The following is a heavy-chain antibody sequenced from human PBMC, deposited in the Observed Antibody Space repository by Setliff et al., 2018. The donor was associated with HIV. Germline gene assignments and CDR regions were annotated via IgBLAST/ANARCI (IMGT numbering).Heavy chain of an antibody. Sequence: CAVHWVRQTPGKGLEWVALISHDGTNKQYSDSVKGRFTISRDNAKNSVYLQMNSLRAEDTAVYYCARGIRSGYDRYYMDVWGKGTTVTVSS. CDR3: ARGIRSGYDRYYMDV. CDR2: ISHDGTNK. CDR1: CA. D-gene: IGHD5-12*01. J-gene: IGHJ6*03. V-gene: IGHV3-33*05.